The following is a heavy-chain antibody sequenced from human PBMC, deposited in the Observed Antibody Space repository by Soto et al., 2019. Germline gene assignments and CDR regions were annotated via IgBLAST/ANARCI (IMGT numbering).Heavy chain of an antibody. D-gene: IGHD6-13*01. V-gene: IGHV1-46*01. CDR2: INPSGGST. CDR1: GYTFTSYY. Sequence: GASVKVSCKASGYTFTSYYMHWVRQAPGQGLEWMGIINPSGGSTSYAQKFQGRVAMTRDTSTSTVYMELSSLRSEDTAVYYCARQQLEYRLIDYWGQGTLVTVSS. CDR3: ARQQLEYRLIDY. J-gene: IGHJ4*02.